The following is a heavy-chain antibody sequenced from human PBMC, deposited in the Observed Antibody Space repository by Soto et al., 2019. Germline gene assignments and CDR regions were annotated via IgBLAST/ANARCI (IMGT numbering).Heavy chain of an antibody. J-gene: IGHJ6*02. V-gene: IGHV1-69*06. Sequence: SVKVSCKASGGTFSSYAISWVRQAPGQGLEWMGGIIPIFGTANYAQKFQGRVTITADKSTSTAYMELSSLRSEDTAVYYCARERRGYCGSGSYPYYYGMDVWGQGTTVTVSS. CDR3: ARERRGYCGSGSYPYYYGMDV. D-gene: IGHD3-10*01. CDR2: IIPIFGTA. CDR1: GGTFSSYA.